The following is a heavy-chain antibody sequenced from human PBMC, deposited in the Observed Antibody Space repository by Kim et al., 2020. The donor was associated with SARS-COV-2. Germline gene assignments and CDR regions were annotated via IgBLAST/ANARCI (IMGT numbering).Heavy chain of an antibody. CDR3: AKGWRGWYDFVDY. CDR1: GFTFSSYA. V-gene: IGHV3-23*01. Sequence: GGSLRLSCAASGFTFSSYAMSWVRQAPGKGLDWVSVISGSGGSTYYADSVKGRFTISRDNSKNTLSLQMNSLRAEDTAVYYCAKGWRGWYDFVDYWGQGTLVTVSS. CDR2: ISGSGGST. D-gene: IGHD6-19*01. J-gene: IGHJ4*02.